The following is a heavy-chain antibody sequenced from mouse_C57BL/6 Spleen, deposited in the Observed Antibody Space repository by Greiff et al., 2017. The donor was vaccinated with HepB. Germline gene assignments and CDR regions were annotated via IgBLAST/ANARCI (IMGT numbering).Heavy chain of an antibody. D-gene: IGHD3-3*01. CDR1: GFTFSSYA. CDR3: AREGWDY. V-gene: IGHV5-4*01. J-gene: IGHJ2*01. CDR2: ISDGGSHT. Sequence: DVMLVESGGGLVKPGGSLKLSCAASGFTFSSYAMSWVRQTPEKRLEWVATISDGGSHTYYPDNVKGRFTISRDNAKNNLYLQMSHLKSEDTAMYYCAREGWDYWGQGTTLTVSS.